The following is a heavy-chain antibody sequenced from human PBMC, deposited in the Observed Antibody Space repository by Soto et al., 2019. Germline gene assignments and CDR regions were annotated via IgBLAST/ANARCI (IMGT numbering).Heavy chain of an antibody. V-gene: IGHV4-59*08. D-gene: IGHD3-3*01. CDR1: GGSISSYY. CDR2: IYYSGST. CDR3: ARTVGDWSGSTRAYYYYYYMDV. Sequence: SETLSLTCTVSGGSISSYYWSWIRQPPGKGLEWIGYIYYSGSTNYNPSLKSRVTISVDTSKNQFSLKLSSVTAADTAVYYCARTVGDWSGSTRAYYYYYYMDVWGKGTTVTVSS. J-gene: IGHJ6*03.